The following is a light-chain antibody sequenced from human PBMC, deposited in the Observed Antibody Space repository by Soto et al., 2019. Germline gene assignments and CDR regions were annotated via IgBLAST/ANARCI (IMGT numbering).Light chain of an antibody. V-gene: IGLV1-36*01. J-gene: IGLJ1*01. CDR2: YDD. CDR3: SSYAGSSNV. CDR1: SSNIGSNA. Sequence: QSVLTQPPSVSGAPRQRVTISCSGSSSNIGSNAVNWYQQFPGKAPKLLIYYDDLLASGVSARFSGSKSGTSASLAISGLQSEDEADYYCSSYAGSSNVFGTGTKVTV.